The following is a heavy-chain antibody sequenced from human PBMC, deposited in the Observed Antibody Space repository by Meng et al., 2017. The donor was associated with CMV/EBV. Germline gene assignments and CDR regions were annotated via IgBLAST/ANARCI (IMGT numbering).Heavy chain of an antibody. J-gene: IGHJ6*02. CDR2: ISNTGSTF. V-gene: IGHV3-48*03. D-gene: IGHD4-23*01. CDR1: GFTFSRYE. CDR3: AKDTVVQGGMDV. Sequence: GESLKISCAGSGFTFSRYEMSWVRQAPGKGLEWVSYISNTGSTFYYADSVKGRFTISRDNAKNSLYLQMNSLRAEDTAVYYCAKDTVVQGGMDVWGQGTTVTVSS.